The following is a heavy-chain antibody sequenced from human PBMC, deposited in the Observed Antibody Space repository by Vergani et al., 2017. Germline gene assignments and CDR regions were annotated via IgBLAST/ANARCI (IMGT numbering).Heavy chain of an antibody. CDR1: GYTFTGYY. CDR3: ARDGTMVRGVIILNKPFDY. V-gene: IGHV1-2*02. J-gene: IGHJ4*02. Sequence: QVQLVQSGAEVKKPGASVKVSCKASGYTFTGYYMHWVRQAPGQGLEWMGWINPNSGGTNYAQKLQGRVTMTTDTSTSTAYMELRSLRSDDTAVYYCARDGTMVRGVIILNKPFDYWGQGTLVTVSS. D-gene: IGHD3-10*01. CDR2: INPNSGGT.